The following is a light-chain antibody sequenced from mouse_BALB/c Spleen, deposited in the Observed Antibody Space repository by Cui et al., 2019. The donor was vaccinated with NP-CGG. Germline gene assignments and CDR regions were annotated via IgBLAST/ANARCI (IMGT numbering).Light chain of an antibody. Sequence: AVWTKESALTTSPGETVTLTCRSSTGAVTTSNYANWVQEKPDHLFTGLIGGTNNRAPGVPARFSGSLIGDKAALTITGAQTEDEAIYFCALWYSNHWVFGGGTKLTVL. CDR3: ALWYSNHWV. CDR1: TGAVTTSNY. V-gene: IGLV1*01. J-gene: IGLJ1*01. CDR2: GTN.